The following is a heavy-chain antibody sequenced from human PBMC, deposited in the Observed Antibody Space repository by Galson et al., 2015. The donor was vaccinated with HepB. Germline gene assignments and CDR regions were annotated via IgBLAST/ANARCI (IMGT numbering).Heavy chain of an antibody. CDR1: GDSVSSNSAA. CDR3: ARGAEYYYGSGSYFFETRGMGV. Sequence: CAISGDSVSSNSAAWNWIRQSPSRGLEWLGRTYYRSKWYNDYAVSVKGRITINPDTSKNQFSLQLNSVTPEDTAVYYCARGAEYYYGSGSYFFETRGMGVWGQGTTVTVSS. V-gene: IGHV6-1*01. D-gene: IGHD3-10*01. J-gene: IGHJ6*02. CDR2: TYYRSKWYN.